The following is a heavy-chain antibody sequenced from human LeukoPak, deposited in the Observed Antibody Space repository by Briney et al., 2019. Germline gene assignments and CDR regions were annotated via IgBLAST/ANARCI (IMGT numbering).Heavy chain of an antibody. Sequence: GGSLRLSCAASGFTFDDYAMHWVRHAPGKGLEWVSGISWNSGSIGYADSVKGRFTISRDNAKNSLYLQMNSLRAEDTALYYCAKDSSSWYEGSLDYWGQGTLVTISS. J-gene: IGHJ4*02. V-gene: IGHV3-9*01. CDR1: GFTFDDYA. CDR3: AKDSSSWYEGSLDY. D-gene: IGHD6-13*01. CDR2: ISWNSGSI.